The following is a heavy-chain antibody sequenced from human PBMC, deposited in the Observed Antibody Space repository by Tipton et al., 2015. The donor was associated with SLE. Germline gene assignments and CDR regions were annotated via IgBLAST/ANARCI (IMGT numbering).Heavy chain of an antibody. V-gene: IGHV4-4*08. Sequence: TLSLTCTVSGGSISSYYWSWIRQPPGKGLEWIGYIYTSGSTNYNPSLKSRVTISVDTSKNQFSLKLSSVTAADTAVYYCARGGYYFDYWGQGTLVTVSS. D-gene: IGHD3-16*01. CDR3: ARGGYYFDY. CDR2: IYTSGST. J-gene: IGHJ4*02. CDR1: GGSISSYY.